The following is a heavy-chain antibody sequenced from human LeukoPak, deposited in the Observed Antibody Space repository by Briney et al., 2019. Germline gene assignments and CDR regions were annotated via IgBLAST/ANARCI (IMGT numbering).Heavy chain of an antibody. V-gene: IGHV4-59*11. J-gene: IGHJ4*02. CDR1: GGSISGHY. Sequence: PSETLSLTCTVSGGSISGHYWSWIRQPPGEGLEWIAYIYYSGSTNYNPSLKSRVTISVDTSKNQFSLKLSSVTAADTAVFYCARVFGFWGMVRRTTQYYFDYWGPGTLVTVSS. CDR2: IYYSGST. CDR3: ARVFGFWGMVRRTTQYYFDY. D-gene: IGHD3-10*01.